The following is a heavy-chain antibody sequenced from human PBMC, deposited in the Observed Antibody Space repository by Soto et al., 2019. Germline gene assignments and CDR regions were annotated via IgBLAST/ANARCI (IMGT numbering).Heavy chain of an antibody. CDR1: GYTFTSYY. CDR2: INPSGGST. Sequence: ASVKVSCKASGYTFTSYYMHWVRQAPGQGLEWMGIINPSGGSTSYAQKFQGRVTMTRDTSTSTVYMELSSLRSEDTAFFYCARASKGMGYPYYYGMDVWGQGTTVTVSS. CDR3: ARASKGMGYPYYYGMDV. D-gene: IGHD5-18*01. V-gene: IGHV1-46*01. J-gene: IGHJ6*02.